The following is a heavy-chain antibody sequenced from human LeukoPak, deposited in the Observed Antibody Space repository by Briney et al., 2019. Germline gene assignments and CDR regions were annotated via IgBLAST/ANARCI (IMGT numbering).Heavy chain of an antibody. Sequence: ASVKVSRKASGGTFSSYAISWVRQAPGQGLEWMGGIIPIFGTANYAQKFQGRVTITADESTSTAYMELSSLRSEDTAVYYCASFGVVNYYYYYYMDVWGKGTTVTVSS. V-gene: IGHV1-69*13. CDR1: GGTFSSYA. CDR2: IIPIFGTA. J-gene: IGHJ6*03. CDR3: ASFGVVNYYYYYYMDV. D-gene: IGHD3-3*01.